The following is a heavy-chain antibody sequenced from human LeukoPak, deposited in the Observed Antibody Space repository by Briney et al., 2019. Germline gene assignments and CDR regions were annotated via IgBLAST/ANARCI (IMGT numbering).Heavy chain of an antibody. V-gene: IGHV1-18*01. CDR3: ARGVDYDFWIGYFGWFDP. Sequence: ASVKVSSKASGYTFTSYGISWVRQAPGQGLEWMGWIRAYNGNTNYAQKLQGRVTMTTDTSTSTAYMELRSLRSDDTAVYYCARGVDYDFWIGYFGWFDPWGQGTLVTVSS. CDR1: GYTFTSYG. D-gene: IGHD3-3*01. J-gene: IGHJ5*02. CDR2: IRAYNGNT.